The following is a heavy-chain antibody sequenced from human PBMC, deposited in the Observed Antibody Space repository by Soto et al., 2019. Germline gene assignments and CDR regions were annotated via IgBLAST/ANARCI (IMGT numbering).Heavy chain of an antibody. CDR2: IYYSGGT. D-gene: IGHD5-12*01. Sequence: QVQLQESGPGLVKPSQTLSLTCTVSGGSISRGGYYWSWIRQHPGKGLEWIGYIYYSGGTYYNPSLKSRVTISVDTSENQFSLRLSSVTAADTAVYYCARTDSGYAEYMDVWGKGTTVTVSS. CDR3: ARTDSGYAEYMDV. J-gene: IGHJ6*03. V-gene: IGHV4-31*03. CDR1: GGSISRGGYY.